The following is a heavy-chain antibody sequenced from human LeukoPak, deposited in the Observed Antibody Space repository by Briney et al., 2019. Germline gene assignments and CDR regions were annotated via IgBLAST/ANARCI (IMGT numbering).Heavy chain of an antibody. D-gene: IGHD3-22*01. V-gene: IGHV1-69*04. J-gene: IGHJ5*02. CDR2: IIPILGIA. Sequence: SVKVSCKASGGTFSSYAISWVRQAPGQGLEWMGRIIPILGIANYAQKFQGRVTITADKSTSTAYMELSSLRSEDTAVYYCARDYYDSSGYYPDGRLLSVPWGQGTLVTVSS. CDR1: GGTFSSYA. CDR3: ARDYYDSSGYYPDGRLLSVP.